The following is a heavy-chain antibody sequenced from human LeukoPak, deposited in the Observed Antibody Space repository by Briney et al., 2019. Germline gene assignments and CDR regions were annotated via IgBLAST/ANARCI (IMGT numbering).Heavy chain of an antibody. CDR2: TYYRSKLYK. V-gene: IGHV6-1*01. CDR3: VRTEGRCAYGMDV. CDR1: GDSVSSNSAA. J-gene: IGHJ6*02. Sequence: SQTLSLTCAISGDSVSSNSAAWNWLRQSPSRGLEWLGRTYYRSKLYKDYAVSVKSLITINPYTSKNQFYLQLNSVNTDDNSVYYCVRTEGRCAYGMDVWGQGTTVTVSS. D-gene: IGHD2-15*01.